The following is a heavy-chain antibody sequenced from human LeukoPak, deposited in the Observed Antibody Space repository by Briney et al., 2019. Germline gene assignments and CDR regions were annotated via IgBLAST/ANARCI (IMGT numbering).Heavy chain of an antibody. D-gene: IGHD5-24*01. CDR2: ISGSGGST. V-gene: IGHV3-23*01. J-gene: IGHJ4*02. CDR3: ARPSRDGYNSPAPFDY. Sequence: PGGSLRLSCAASGFTFSSYGMSWVRQAPGKGLEWVSAISGSGGSTYYADSVKGRFIISRDNSKNTLYLQMNSLRAEDTAVYYCARPSRDGYNSPAPFDYWGQGTLVTVSS. CDR1: GFTFSSYG.